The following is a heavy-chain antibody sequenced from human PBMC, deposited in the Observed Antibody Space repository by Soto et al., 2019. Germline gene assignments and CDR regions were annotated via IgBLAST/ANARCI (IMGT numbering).Heavy chain of an antibody. J-gene: IGHJ5*02. CDR3: ARIPCGNYYTENFFDP. D-gene: IGHD3-22*01. Sequence: ESGPTLVNPTQTLTLTCTFSGFSLTTNGMCLSWIRQPPGKALEWLALIDWDDNTYYSTSLNNRLTLSKDTSKNQVVLLVRHMGPVDTATYYCARIPCGNYYTENFFDPWGQGIPVTVSS. CDR2: IDWDDNT. CDR1: GFSLTTNGMC. V-gene: IGHV2-70*01.